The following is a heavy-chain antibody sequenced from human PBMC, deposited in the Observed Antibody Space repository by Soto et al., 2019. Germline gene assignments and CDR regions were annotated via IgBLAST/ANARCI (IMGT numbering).Heavy chain of an antibody. V-gene: IGHV5-51*01. J-gene: IGHJ3*02. CDR3: ARRGGAPDDAFDI. Sequence: GESLKISCKGSGDDFSNYWIGWVRQMPGKGLEYMGIIHPGHSDTIYSPSFQGQVTISADKSISTAYLQWSSLRASDTAMYYCARRGGAPDDAFDIWGQGTMVTVSS. CDR2: IHPGHSDT. CDR1: GDDFSNYW. D-gene: IGHD2-15*01.